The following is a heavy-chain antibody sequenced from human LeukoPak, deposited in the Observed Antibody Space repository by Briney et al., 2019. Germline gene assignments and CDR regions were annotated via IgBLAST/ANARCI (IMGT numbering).Heavy chain of an antibody. CDR3: VRVGVLTTVFDY. V-gene: IGHV7-4-1*02. D-gene: IGHD4/OR15-4a*01. CDR1: GYIFTSSG. Sequence: GASVKVSCKASGYIFTSSGISWVRQAPGQGLEWMGWINTRTANPTYAQGFVGRFVFSVDTSVNTAYLQISSLKAEDTAVYYCVRVGVLTTVFDYWGQGTLVAVSS. J-gene: IGHJ4*02. CDR2: INTRTANP.